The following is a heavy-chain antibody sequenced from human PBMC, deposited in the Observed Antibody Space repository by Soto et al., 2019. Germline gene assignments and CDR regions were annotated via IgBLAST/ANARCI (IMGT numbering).Heavy chain of an antibody. J-gene: IGHJ4*02. Sequence: PGGSLRLSCAGSGFTFSNYNFNWVRQAPGKGLEWVSYIGSGSTTIYSADSVKGRFTISRDNSKNTLYLQMNSLRAEDTALYYCAKTASITLRDGFDHSAQGTLVTVSS. V-gene: IGHV3-48*04. CDR3: AKTASITLRDGFDH. D-gene: IGHD6-25*01. CDR1: GFTFSNYN. CDR2: IGSGSTTI.